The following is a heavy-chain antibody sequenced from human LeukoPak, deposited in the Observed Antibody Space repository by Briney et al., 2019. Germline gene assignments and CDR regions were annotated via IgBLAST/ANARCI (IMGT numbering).Heavy chain of an antibody. CDR2: IYYSGGT. D-gene: IGHD5-18*01. CDR1: GGSISSSYY. Sequence: SETLSLTCTVSGGSISSSYYWGWIRQPPGKGLEWIGSIYYSGGTYYNPSLKSRVTISVDTSKNQFSLKLSSVTAADTAVYYCTREGQEYSFSDYWGQGTLVTVSS. CDR3: TREGQEYSFSDY. J-gene: IGHJ4*02. V-gene: IGHV4-39*02.